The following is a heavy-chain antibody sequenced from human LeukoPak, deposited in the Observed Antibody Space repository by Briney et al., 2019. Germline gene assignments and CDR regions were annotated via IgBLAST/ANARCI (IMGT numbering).Heavy chain of an antibody. J-gene: IGHJ3*02. CDR2: INHSEST. CDR1: GGSFSGYY. D-gene: IGHD3-10*01. CDR3: ARVLRGSRSYETDAFDI. Sequence: SETLSLTCAVYGGSFSGYYWSWIRQPPGKGLEWIGEINHSESTNYNPSLKSRVTVSVDTSKNQFSLKVNSVTAADTATYYCARVLRGSRSYETDAFDIWGQGALVTISS. V-gene: IGHV4-34*01.